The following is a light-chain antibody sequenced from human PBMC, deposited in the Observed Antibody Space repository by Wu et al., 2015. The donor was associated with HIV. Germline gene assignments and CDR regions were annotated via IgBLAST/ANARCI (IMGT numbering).Light chain of an antibody. Sequence: DIQMTQSPSSLSASVGDRVTITCRASQSISSYLNWYQQKPGKAPKVLIYAASSLQSGVPSRFSGSGSGTDFTLTISSLQPEDFATYYCQQSYTYPPTFGQGTKVEIK. V-gene: IGKV1-39*01. J-gene: IGKJ1*01. CDR3: QQSYTYPPT. CDR1: QSISSY. CDR2: AAS.